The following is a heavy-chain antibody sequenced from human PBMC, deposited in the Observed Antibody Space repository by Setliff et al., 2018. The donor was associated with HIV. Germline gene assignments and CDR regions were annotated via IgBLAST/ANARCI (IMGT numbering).Heavy chain of an antibody. CDR3: TRGIRVHPEISGSYDY. J-gene: IGHJ4*02. D-gene: IGHD3-22*01. CDR1: YY. Sequence: YYWGWIRQPPGKGLEWVSYISGSGSTIYYADSVKGRFTISRDNAKNSVYLQMNSLRVEDTAVYYCTRGIRVHPEISGSYDYWGQGTLVTVSS. V-gene: IGHV3-11*04. CDR2: ISGSGSTI.